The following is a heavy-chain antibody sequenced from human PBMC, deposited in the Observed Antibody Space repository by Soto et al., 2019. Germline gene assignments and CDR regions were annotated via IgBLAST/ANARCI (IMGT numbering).Heavy chain of an antibody. CDR2: LNTYNGAT. D-gene: IGHD2-21*02. Sequence: QVHLVQSGAEVKKPGASVKVSCKASGYTFSRCGISWVRKAPGQGLEWMGWLNTYNGATKFDQNLQGRVTLTTATSTSRAYMERRSLISDDTAVYHCVRDEYGGDSGDYTMDVWGQGTTVTVSS. CDR1: GYTFSRCG. V-gene: IGHV1-18*01. CDR3: VRDEYGGDSGDYTMDV. J-gene: IGHJ6*02.